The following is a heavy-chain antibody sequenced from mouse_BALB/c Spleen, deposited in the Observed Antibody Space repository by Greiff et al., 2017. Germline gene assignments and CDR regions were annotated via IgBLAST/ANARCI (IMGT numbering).Heavy chain of an antibody. V-gene: IGHV2-6-4*01. Sequence: VKLVESGPGLVAPSQSLSITCTVSGFSLSRYSVHWVRQPPGKGLEWLGMIWGGGSTDYNSALKSRLSISKDNSKSQVFLKMNSLQTDDTAMYYCARENYYDPAMDYWGQGTSVTVSS. CDR2: IWGGGST. D-gene: IGHD2-4*01. CDR3: ARENYYDPAMDY. J-gene: IGHJ4*01. CDR1: GFSLSRYS.